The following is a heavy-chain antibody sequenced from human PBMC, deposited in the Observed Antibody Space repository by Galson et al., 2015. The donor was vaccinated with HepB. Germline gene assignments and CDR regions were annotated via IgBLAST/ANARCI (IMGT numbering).Heavy chain of an antibody. CDR2: IYYSGST. Sequence: ETLSLTCTVSGGSISSYYWSWIRQPPGKGLEWIGYIYYSGSTNYNPSLKSRVTISVDTSKNQFSLKLSSVTAADTAVYYCARSSSSSAFDPWGQGTLVTVSS. D-gene: IGHD6-6*01. CDR3: ARSSSSSAFDP. V-gene: IGHV4-59*01. J-gene: IGHJ5*02. CDR1: GGSISSYY.